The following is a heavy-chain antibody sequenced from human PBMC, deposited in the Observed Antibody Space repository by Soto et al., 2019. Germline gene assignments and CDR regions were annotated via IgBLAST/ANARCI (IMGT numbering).Heavy chain of an antibody. Sequence: QVQLVQSGAEVKKPGASVKVSCKASGYTFTSYAMHWVRQAPGQRLEWMGWINDGNGNTKYSQKFQGRVTITRDTSASTAYMELSSLRSEDTAVYYCARGRITIFGVVIFSWFDPWGQGTLVTVSS. D-gene: IGHD3-3*01. J-gene: IGHJ5*02. V-gene: IGHV1-3*01. CDR1: GYTFTSYA. CDR3: ARGRITIFGVVIFSWFDP. CDR2: INDGNGNT.